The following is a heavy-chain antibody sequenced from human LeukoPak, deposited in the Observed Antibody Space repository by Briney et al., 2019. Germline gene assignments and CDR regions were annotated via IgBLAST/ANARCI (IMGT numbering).Heavy chain of an antibody. Sequence: SETLSLTCTVSGGSISSYYWSWIRQPAGKGLEWIGRIYTSGSTNYNPSLKSRVTMSVDTSKNQFSLKLGSVTAADTAVYYCARGAGYCSGGSCPRFDPWGQGTLVTVSS. V-gene: IGHV4-4*07. CDR2: IYTSGST. D-gene: IGHD2-15*01. J-gene: IGHJ5*02. CDR3: ARGAGYCSGGSCPRFDP. CDR1: GGSISSYY.